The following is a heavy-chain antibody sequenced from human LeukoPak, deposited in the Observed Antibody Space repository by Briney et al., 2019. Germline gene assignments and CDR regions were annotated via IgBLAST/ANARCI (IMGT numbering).Heavy chain of an antibody. D-gene: IGHD3-16*01. CDR3: IRHIEYVAPAC. CDR1: GLFFTGSG. Sequence: GGSLRLSCAASGLFFTGSGVHWVRQTSGRGLEWIGCVRSIDKNYATIYRASARGRFTISRNDSRNTASLQMNSLNTEDTAVYYCIRHIEYVAPACWGQGTLVTVSS. CDR2: VRSIDKNYAT. V-gene: IGHV3-73*01. J-gene: IGHJ4*02.